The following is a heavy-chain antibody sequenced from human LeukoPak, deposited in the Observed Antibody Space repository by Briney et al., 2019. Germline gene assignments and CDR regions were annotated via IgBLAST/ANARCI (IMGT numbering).Heavy chain of an antibody. CDR1: GGSLRGHY. J-gene: IGHJ3*01. D-gene: IGHD3-22*01. V-gene: IGHV4-59*11. CDR3: ARLLDNDISGDPDTFDV. Sequence: PSETLSLTWTVSGGSLRGHYWSWIRQPPGKRLEWIGYVSYTGRTKYNPSLQSRVTISIDTSKSQFSLKLTSVTSADTAVYSCARLLDNDISGDPDTFDVWGQGTTVIVSS. CDR2: VSYTGRT.